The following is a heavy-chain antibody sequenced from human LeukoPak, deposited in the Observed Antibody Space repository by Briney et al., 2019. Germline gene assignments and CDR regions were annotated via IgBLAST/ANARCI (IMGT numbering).Heavy chain of an antibody. CDR3: ARRRHYGSGSLYFDY. D-gene: IGHD3-10*01. V-gene: IGHV4-39*01. Sequence: PSETLSLTCTVSGGSISSSSYYWGWIRQPPGKGLEWIGSIYYSGSTYYNPSLKSRVTISVDTSKNQFSLKLSSVTAADTAVYYCARRRHYGSGSLYFDYWGQGTLVTVSS. J-gene: IGHJ4*02. CDR2: IYYSGST. CDR1: GGSISSSSYY.